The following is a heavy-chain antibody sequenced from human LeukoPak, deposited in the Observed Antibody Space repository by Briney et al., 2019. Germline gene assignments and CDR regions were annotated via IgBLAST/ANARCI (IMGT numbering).Heavy chain of an antibody. V-gene: IGHV4-39*07. CDR1: GGSISSSSYY. D-gene: IGHD2-15*01. CDR2: IYYSGST. CDR3: ARVVVPGWFDP. Sequence: SETLSLTCTVSGGSISSSSYYWGWIRQPPGKGLEWIGNIYYSGSTYYNPSLKSRVTISVDTSNNQFSLKLSSMTAADTAVYYCARVVVPGWFDPWGQGTLVTVSS. J-gene: IGHJ5*02.